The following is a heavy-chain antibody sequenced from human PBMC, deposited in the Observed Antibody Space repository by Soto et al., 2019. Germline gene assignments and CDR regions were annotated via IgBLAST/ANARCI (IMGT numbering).Heavy chain of an antibody. CDR1: GYSFTRNW. V-gene: IGHV5-51*01. CDR2: IYPGDSDT. D-gene: IGHD3-10*01. Sequence: GESLKISCKASGYSFTRNWIGWVRQMPGKGLEWMGIIYPGDSDTRYSPSFQGQVTISADKSISTAYLQWSSLKASDTAMYYCARSTAVRPNIYYYYYYMDVWGKGTTVTVSS. CDR3: ARSTAVRPNIYYYYYYMDV. J-gene: IGHJ6*03.